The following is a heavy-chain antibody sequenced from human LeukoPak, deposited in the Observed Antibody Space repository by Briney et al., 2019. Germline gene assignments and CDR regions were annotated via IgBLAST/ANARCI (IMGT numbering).Heavy chain of an antibody. Sequence: ASVKVSCKASGYTFTGYYMHWVRQAPGQGLEWMGRINPNSGGTNYAQKFQGRVTMTRDASISTAYMELSRLRSDDTAVYYCARVSGSSWGGDFDYRGQGTLVTVSS. J-gene: IGHJ4*02. CDR2: INPNSGGT. CDR3: ARVSGSSWGGDFDY. V-gene: IGHV1-2*06. CDR1: GYTFTGYY. D-gene: IGHD6-13*01.